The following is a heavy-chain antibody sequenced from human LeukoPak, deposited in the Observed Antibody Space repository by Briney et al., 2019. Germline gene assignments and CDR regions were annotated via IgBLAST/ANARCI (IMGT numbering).Heavy chain of an antibody. Sequence: GESLKISCKGSGYGFTSYWIGWVRQMPGKGLEWMGIIHPGDSDTRYSPSFQGQVTISADKSIGTAYLQWSSLKASDTAMYYCARQWNWNYPFDYWGQGTLVTVSS. CDR3: ARQWNWNYPFDY. CDR2: IHPGDSDT. D-gene: IGHD1-7*01. V-gene: IGHV5-51*01. CDR1: GYGFTSYW. J-gene: IGHJ4*02.